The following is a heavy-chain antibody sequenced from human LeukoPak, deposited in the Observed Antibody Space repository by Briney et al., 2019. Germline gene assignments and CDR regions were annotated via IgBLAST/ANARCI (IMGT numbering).Heavy chain of an antibody. J-gene: IGHJ4*02. V-gene: IGHV3-11*01. CDR1: GFTFSDYY. Sequence: GGSLRLSCAASGFTFSDYYMSWIRQALGKGLEWVSYISSGGSTIHYTDSVKGRFSISRDNAKNSVYLQMNSLRAEDTAVYYCAREGGGSYSDYWGQGTLVTVSS. D-gene: IGHD1-26*01. CDR2: ISSGGSTI. CDR3: AREGGGSYSDY.